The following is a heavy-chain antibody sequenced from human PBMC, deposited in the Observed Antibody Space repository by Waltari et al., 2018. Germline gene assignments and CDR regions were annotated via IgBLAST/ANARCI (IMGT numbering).Heavy chain of an antibody. Sequence: QVQLVQSGAEVKKPGSSVKVSCKASGGNFSSYAISWVRQAPGQGIEWMGGIIPIFGTANYAQKFQGRVTITADKSTSTAYMELSSLRSEDTAVYYCARYRSYGYQKNLDYWGQGTLVIVSS. D-gene: IGHD5-18*01. CDR1: GGNFSSYA. CDR3: ARYRSYGYQKNLDY. CDR2: IIPIFGTA. J-gene: IGHJ4*02. V-gene: IGHV1-69*14.